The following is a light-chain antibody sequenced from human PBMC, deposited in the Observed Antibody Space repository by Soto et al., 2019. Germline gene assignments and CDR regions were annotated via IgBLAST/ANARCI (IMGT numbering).Light chain of an antibody. J-gene: IGKJ1*01. Sequence: DIQMTQPPSSLSASVGDRVTITYRASQSISSYLNWYQQKPGKAHKLLIYAASSLQSGVPSRFSGSGSGTDFTLTISSLQPEDFATYYCQQSYSTPRTFGQGTKVEIK. V-gene: IGKV1-39*01. CDR1: QSISSY. CDR2: AAS. CDR3: QQSYSTPRT.